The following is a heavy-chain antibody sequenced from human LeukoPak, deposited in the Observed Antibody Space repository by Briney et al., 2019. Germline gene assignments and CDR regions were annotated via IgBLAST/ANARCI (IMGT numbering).Heavy chain of an antibody. CDR3: ARPDPEGDAFDI. J-gene: IGHJ3*02. Sequence: PSETLSLTCTVSGGSISSYYWSWIRQPAGKGLEWIGRIYTSGSTNYNPSLKSRVTISVDKSKNQSSLKLSSVTAADTAVYYCARPDPEGDAFDIWGQGTMVTVSS. CDR2: IYTSGST. CDR1: GGSISSYY. V-gene: IGHV4-4*07. D-gene: IGHD1-14*01.